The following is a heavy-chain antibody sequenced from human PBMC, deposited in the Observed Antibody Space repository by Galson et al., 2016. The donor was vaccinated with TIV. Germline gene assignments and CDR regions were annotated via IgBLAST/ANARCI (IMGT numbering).Heavy chain of an antibody. CDR2: IDHRGTS. V-gene: IGHV4-34*01. J-gene: IGHJ6*02. Sequence: SETLSLTCAVTPESATGYYWSWIRQSPGKGLEWIGEIDHRGTSKYNPSLASRVTILVDTPKSQFSLRLTSVTAADTAVYYCARGRVVPRRTDYYYAMAVWGQGTAVIVSS. D-gene: IGHD1-14*01. CDR3: ARGRVVPRRTDYYYAMAV. CDR1: PESATGYY.